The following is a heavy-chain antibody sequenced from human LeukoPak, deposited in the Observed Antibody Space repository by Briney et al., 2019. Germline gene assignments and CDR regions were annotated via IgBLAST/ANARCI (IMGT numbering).Heavy chain of an antibody. Sequence: GASVKVSCKASGFTFNGYYVHWVRQAPGQGLEWMGRIHPYSGGSNSAQKFQGRVTMARDMSINTVYMELSGLRSDDTALYYCASAVPAIVIPQKGFDIWGPGTMVTVSS. CDR2: IHPYSGGS. J-gene: IGHJ3*02. D-gene: IGHD1-26*01. V-gene: IGHV1-2*06. CDR3: ASAVPAIVIPQKGFDI. CDR1: GFTFNGYY.